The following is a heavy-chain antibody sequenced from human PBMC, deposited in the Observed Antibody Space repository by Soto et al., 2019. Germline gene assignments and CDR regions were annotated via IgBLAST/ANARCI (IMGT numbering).Heavy chain of an antibody. CDR3: ARPRAFDGYDGGYFFDF. V-gene: IGHV3-48*03. D-gene: IGHD5-12*01. CDR1: GFTFRNHE. Sequence: PGGSLRLSCAASGFTFRNHEMNWVRQAPGKGLEWVSYISSRSTGIFYADSVKGRFTISRDDANNSLYLQMNSLRAEDTAVYYCARPRAFDGYDGGYFFDFWGQGTLVTVSS. CDR2: ISSRSTGI. J-gene: IGHJ4*02.